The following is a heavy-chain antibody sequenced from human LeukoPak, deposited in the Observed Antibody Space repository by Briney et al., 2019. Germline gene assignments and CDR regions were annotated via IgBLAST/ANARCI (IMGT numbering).Heavy chain of an antibody. CDR1: GYTFTSNG. Sequence: ASVKVSCKASGYTFTSNGISWVRQAPGQGLEWMGWISAYNGNTNYAQKLQGRVTMTTDTSTSTAYMELRSLRSDDAAVYYCARGAVPMIVVVIEFDYWGQGTLVTVSS. J-gene: IGHJ4*02. CDR3: ARGAVPMIVVVIEFDY. CDR2: ISAYNGNT. V-gene: IGHV1-18*01. D-gene: IGHD3-22*01.